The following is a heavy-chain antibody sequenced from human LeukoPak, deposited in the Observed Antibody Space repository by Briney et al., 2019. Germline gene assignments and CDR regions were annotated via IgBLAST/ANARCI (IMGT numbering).Heavy chain of an antibody. CDR1: GGSISSGFYY. J-gene: IGHJ4*02. Sequence: SETLTLTCTVFGGSISSGFYYWSWIRQSAGKGLEWIGRIYSSGSTYYNPSLKSRVTISVDTSKNQFSLKLSSLTAADTAVYYCARHDKNYDYVWGSYRPNALDYWGQGALVTVSS. D-gene: IGHD3-16*02. CDR2: IYSSGST. CDR3: ARHDKNYDYVWGSYRPNALDY. V-gene: IGHV4-39*01.